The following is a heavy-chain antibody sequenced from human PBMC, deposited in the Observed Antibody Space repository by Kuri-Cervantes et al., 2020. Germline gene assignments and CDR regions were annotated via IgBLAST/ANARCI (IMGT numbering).Heavy chain of an antibody. CDR2: IYTSGST. D-gene: IGHD3-22*01. Sequence: GSLRLSCTVSGGSISSYYWSWIRQPAGKGLEWIGRIYTSGSTNYNPSLKSRVTISVDTSKNQFSLKLSSVTAADTAVYYCARARSESGYYKSGHYFDYWGQGTLVTVSS. V-gene: IGHV4-4*07. CDR1: GGSISSYY. CDR3: ARARSESGYYKSGHYFDY. J-gene: IGHJ4*02.